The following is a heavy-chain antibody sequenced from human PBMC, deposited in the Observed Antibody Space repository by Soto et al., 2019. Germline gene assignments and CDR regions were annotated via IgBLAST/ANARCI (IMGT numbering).Heavy chain of an antibody. CDR2: IYYSGST. CDR3: ARETVLDSSGYYLIYYFDY. J-gene: IGHJ4*02. D-gene: IGHD3-22*01. Sequence: PSETLSLTCTVSGGSISSGGYYWSWIRQHPGKGLEWIGYIYYSGSTYYNPSLKSRVTISVDTSKNQFSLKLSSVTAADTAVYYCARETVLDSSGYYLIYYFDYWGQGTLVTVSS. V-gene: IGHV4-31*03. CDR1: GGSISSGGYY.